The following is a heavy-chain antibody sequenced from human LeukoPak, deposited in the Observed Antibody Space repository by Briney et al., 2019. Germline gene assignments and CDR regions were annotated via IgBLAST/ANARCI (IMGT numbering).Heavy chain of an antibody. V-gene: IGHV3-23*01. CDR3: AKDGGFYGSGSYFTWAYYFDY. CDR2: ISGSGGST. Sequence: GGSLRLSCAASGFTFSSYAMSWVRQAPGKGLEWVSAISGSGGSTYYADSVKGRFTISRDNSKNTLYLQVNSLRAEDTAVYYCAKDGGFYGSGSYFTWAYYFDYWGQGTPVTVSS. CDR1: GFTFSSYA. D-gene: IGHD3-10*01. J-gene: IGHJ4*02.